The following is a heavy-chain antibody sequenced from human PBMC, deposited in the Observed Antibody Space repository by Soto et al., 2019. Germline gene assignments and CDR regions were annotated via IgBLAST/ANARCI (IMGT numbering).Heavy chain of an antibody. V-gene: IGHV3-33*01. CDR3: ARERSCSTGGYYGMDV. Sequence: PGGSLRLSCAASGFTFSSYGMHWVRQAPGKGLEWVAVIWYDGSNKYYADSVKGRFTISRDNSKNTLYLQMNSLRAEDTAVYYCARERSCSTGGYYGMDVWGQGTTVTVSS. CDR1: GFTFSSYG. D-gene: IGHD1-26*01. J-gene: IGHJ6*02. CDR2: IWYDGSNK.